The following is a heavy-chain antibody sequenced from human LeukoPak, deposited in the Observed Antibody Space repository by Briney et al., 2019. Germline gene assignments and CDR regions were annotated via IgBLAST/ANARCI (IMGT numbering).Heavy chain of an antibody. V-gene: IGHV3-30*09. CDR3: AELGITMIGGV. D-gene: IGHD3-10*02. CDR1: GFTFSNYA. Sequence: GGSLRLSCAASGFTFSNYAMHWVRQAPGKGLEWVAVISYDGSNKYYADSVKGRFAISRDNSKNTLYLQMNSLRAEDTAVYYCAELGITMIGGVWGKGTTVTISS. J-gene: IGHJ6*04. CDR2: ISYDGSNK.